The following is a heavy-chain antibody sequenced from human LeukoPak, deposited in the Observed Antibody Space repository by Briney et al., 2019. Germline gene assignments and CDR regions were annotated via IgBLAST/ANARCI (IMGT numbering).Heavy chain of an antibody. CDR2: ITASSSST. V-gene: IGHV3-23*01. J-gene: IGHJ4*02. Sequence: GGSLRLSCAAYGFTFSSYGMHWVRQAPGKGLEWVSAITASSSSTHDADSVQGRFTISRDNFENTLYLQMNSLRPEDTAIYYCAKLFESETYNNFFHYWGQGTLVTVSS. CDR3: AKLFESETYNNFFHY. CDR1: GFTFSSYG. D-gene: IGHD3-10*01.